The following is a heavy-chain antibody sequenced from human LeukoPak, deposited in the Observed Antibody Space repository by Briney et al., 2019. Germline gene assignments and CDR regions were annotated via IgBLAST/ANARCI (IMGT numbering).Heavy chain of an antibody. CDR2: IKQDGSEK. V-gene: IGHV3-7*01. J-gene: IGHJ4*02. CDR1: GFTFSSYW. D-gene: IGHD6-19*01. Sequence: GGSLRLSCAASGFTFSSYWMSWVRQAPGKGLEWVANIKQDGSEKYYVDSVKGRFTISRDSAKNSLYLQMNSLRAEDTAVYYCARYIYSSGWCFDYWGQGTLVTVSS. CDR3: ARYIYSSGWCFDY.